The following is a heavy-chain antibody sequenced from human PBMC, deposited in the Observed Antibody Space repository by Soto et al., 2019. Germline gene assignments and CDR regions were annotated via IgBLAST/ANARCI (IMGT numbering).Heavy chain of an antibody. V-gene: IGHV3-74*01. Sequence: GGSLRLSCAASGFTFSSYWMHWVRQAPGKGLVWVSRINSDGSSTSYADSVRGRFTISRDNAKNTLYLQMNSLRAEDTAVYYCVRTSLVVAAATREDYWGQGTLVTVSS. D-gene: IGHD2-15*01. CDR2: INSDGSST. CDR3: VRTSLVVAAATREDY. CDR1: GFTFSSYW. J-gene: IGHJ4*02.